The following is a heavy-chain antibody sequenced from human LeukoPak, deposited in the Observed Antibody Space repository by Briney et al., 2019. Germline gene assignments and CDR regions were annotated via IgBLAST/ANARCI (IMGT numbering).Heavy chain of an antibody. V-gene: IGHV4-59*12. CDR1: GGSISSYY. CDR3: AREVITMVRGVIRSYYYYMDV. D-gene: IGHD3-10*01. CDR2: IYYSGST. Sequence: SETLSLTCTVSGGSISSYYWSWIRQPPGKGLEWIGYIYYSGSTNYNPSLKSRVTISVDTSKNQFSLKLSSVTAADTAVYYCAREVITMVRGVIRSYYYYMDVWGKGTTVTVSS. J-gene: IGHJ6*03.